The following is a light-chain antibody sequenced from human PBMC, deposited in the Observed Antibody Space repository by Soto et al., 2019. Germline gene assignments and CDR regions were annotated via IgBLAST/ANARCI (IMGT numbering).Light chain of an antibody. CDR1: QSISTY. V-gene: IGKV1-39*01. Sequence: DIRLTQSPSSLSASVGDRVTISCRESQSISTYLMWYQQKPGKAPNLLIYGASGLQNGVPSRFTGSGSGTEFTLTITGLQPEEFGTYYCQQSSITPRAFGQGTKVDIK. CDR2: GAS. J-gene: IGKJ1*01. CDR3: QQSSITPRA.